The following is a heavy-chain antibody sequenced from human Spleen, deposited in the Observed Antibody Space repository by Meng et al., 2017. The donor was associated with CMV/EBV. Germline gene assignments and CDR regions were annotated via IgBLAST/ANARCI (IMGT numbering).Heavy chain of an antibody. CDR2: ISSSSTI. D-gene: IGHD3-3*01. CDR1: GFTFSDYY. CDR3: ARAVDFWSGYYSLAPVY. V-gene: IGHV3-69-1*01. J-gene: IGHJ4*02. Sequence: GESLKISCAASGFTFSDYYMNWVRQAPGKGLEWVSSISSSSTIYYADSVKGRFTISRDNAKNSLYLQMNSLRAEDTAVYYCARAVDFWSGYYSLAPVYWGQGTLVTVSS.